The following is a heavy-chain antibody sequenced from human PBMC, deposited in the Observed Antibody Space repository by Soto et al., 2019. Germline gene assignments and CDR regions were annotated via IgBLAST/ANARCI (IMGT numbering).Heavy chain of an antibody. Sequence: PGGSLRLSCAASGFTFSSYAMHWVRQAPGKGLEWVAVISYDGSNKYYADSVKGRFTISRDNSRNTLYLPMNSLRAEDTAVYYCAREMRACGIAARPSFDYWGQGTLVTVSS. CDR3: AREMRACGIAARPSFDY. V-gene: IGHV3-30-3*01. CDR1: GFTFSSYA. CDR2: ISYDGSNK. J-gene: IGHJ4*02. D-gene: IGHD6-6*01.